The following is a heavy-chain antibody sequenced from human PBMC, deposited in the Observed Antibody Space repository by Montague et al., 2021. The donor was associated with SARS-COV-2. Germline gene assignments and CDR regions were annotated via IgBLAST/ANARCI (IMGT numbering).Heavy chain of an antibody. CDR1: GGSISSGGFY. J-gene: IGHJ5*02. Sequence: TLSLTCTVSGGSISSGGFYWTWIRQHPGKGLEWIVYVFYSGITYYNPSLKIRVSISLDRSKNQFTLNVRAVTAAATAVYYCARVAPVVQGAGNWFDPWGQGTLVTVS. CDR3: ARVAPVVQGAGNWFDP. V-gene: IGHV4-31*03. D-gene: IGHD3-10*01. CDR2: VFYSGIT.